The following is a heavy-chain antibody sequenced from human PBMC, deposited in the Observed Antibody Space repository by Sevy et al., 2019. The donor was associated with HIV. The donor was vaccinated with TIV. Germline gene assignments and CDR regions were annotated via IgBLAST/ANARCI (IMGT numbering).Heavy chain of an antibody. D-gene: IGHD2-21*01. J-gene: IGHJ4*02. CDR2: ISGSGGST. CDR1: GFTFSSYA. V-gene: IGHV3-23*01. Sequence: GGSLRLSCAASGFTFSSYAMSWVRQAPGKGLEWVSAISGSGGSTYYADSVKGRFTISRDNSKNTLYLQMNSLRAEDTAVYYCAKGNRHIVVVKEQYFDYWGQGTLVTVSS. CDR3: AKGNRHIVVVKEQYFDY.